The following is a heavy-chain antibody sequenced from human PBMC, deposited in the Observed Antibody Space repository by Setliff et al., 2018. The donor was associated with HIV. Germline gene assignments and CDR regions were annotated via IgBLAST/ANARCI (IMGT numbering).Heavy chain of an antibody. CDR2: IIPMYNIP. V-gene: IGHV1-69*13. J-gene: IGHJ4*02. D-gene: IGHD6-19*01. CDR3: AREEQWLAYYFDY. CDR1: GGTLSNYV. Sequence: SVKVSCKTSGGTLSNYVITWVRQAPGQGLEWMGMIIPMYNIPAYAQKFQGRVTFTADESTSTAYVELSSLSSEDTAVYYCAREEQWLAYYFDYWGQGTLVTVSS.